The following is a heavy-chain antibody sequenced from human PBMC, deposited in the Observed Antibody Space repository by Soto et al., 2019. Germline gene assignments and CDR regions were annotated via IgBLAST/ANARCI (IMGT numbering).Heavy chain of an antibody. Sequence: GGSLRLSCAVSGFTFSSYAMSWVRQAPGKGLEWVSAISGSGGSTYYADSVKGRFTISRDNSKNTLYLQMNSLRAEDTAVYYCAKSSATYGSFFSANWGQGTLVTVSS. CDR3: AKSSATYGSFFSAN. CDR1: GFTFSSYA. D-gene: IGHD3-10*01. CDR2: ISGSGGST. J-gene: IGHJ4*02. V-gene: IGHV3-23*01.